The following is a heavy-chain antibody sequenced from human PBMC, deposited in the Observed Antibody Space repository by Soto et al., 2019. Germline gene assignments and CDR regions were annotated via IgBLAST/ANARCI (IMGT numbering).Heavy chain of an antibody. D-gene: IGHD1-1*01. CDR3: AKDGWNNPLTYYYYYGMDV. CDR2: ISYDGSNK. Sequence: GGSLRLSCAASGFTFSGFGMHWVRQAPGKGLEWVAVISYDGSNKYYADSAKGRFTISRDNSKNTLYLHMHSLRAEDTAVYYCAKDGWNNPLTYYYYYGMDVWGPGTTVTVSS. CDR1: GFTFSGFG. J-gene: IGHJ6*02. V-gene: IGHV3-30*18.